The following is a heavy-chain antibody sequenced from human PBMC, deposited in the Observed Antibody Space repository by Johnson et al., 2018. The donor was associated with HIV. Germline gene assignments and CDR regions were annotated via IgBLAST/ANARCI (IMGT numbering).Heavy chain of an antibody. Sequence: VQLVESGGGLVQPGGSLRLSCAASGFSVSSNYMSWVRQAPGKGLEWVSVIFGGGTTYYTDSVKGRFTISRDNSKNTLYLQMNSLRAEDTAVYYCARDPFPRFYAFDIWGQWTMVIVSS. CDR1: GFSVSSNY. CDR3: ARDPFPRFYAFDI. J-gene: IGHJ3*02. V-gene: IGHV3-66*01. CDR2: IFGGGTT.